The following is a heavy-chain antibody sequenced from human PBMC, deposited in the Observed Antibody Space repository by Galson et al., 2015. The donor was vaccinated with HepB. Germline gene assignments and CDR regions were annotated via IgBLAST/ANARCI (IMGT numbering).Heavy chain of an antibody. Sequence: SLRLSCAASGFTLTRYAIHWVRQAPGKGLEWVAFISYDGSNKFYGEFVKGRFTISRDNSKNTVYVQMNRLKPEDTAVYYCARDMGKVTPNYFDYWGQGTLVTVSS. CDR2: ISYDGSNK. J-gene: IGHJ4*02. CDR1: GFTLTRYA. V-gene: IGHV3-30-3*01. D-gene: IGHD2-21*02. CDR3: ARDMGKVTPNYFDY.